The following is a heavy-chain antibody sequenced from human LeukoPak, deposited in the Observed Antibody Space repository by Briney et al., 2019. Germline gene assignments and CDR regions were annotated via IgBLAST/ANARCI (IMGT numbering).Heavy chain of an antibody. CDR2: IYPDDSDT. D-gene: IGHD5-12*01. V-gene: IGHV5-51*01. CDR1: GYRFISYW. Sequence: GESLKISCQGSGYRFISYWIGWVRQMPGKGLELMGIIYPDDSDTNYSPSFQGQVTMSVDKSITTAYLQWSSLKASDTAIYYCARLTSGPDYWGPGTLVPVSS. CDR3: ARLTSGPDY. J-gene: IGHJ4*02.